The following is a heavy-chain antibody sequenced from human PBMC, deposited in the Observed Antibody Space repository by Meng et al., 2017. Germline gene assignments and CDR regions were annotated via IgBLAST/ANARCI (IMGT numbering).Heavy chain of an antibody. J-gene: IGHJ4*02. D-gene: IGHD6-19*01. Sequence: GESLKISCAASGFTFSSYAMSWVRQAPGKGLEWVSAISGSGGSTYYADSVKGRFTISRDNSKNTLYLQMNSLRAEDRAVYYCAKHAQWLVLWDFDYWGQGTLVTVSS. CDR2: ISGSGGST. V-gene: IGHV3-23*01. CDR1: GFTFSSYA. CDR3: AKHAQWLVLWDFDY.